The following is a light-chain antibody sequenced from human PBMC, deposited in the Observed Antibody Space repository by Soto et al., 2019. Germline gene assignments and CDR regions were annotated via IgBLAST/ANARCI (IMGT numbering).Light chain of an antibody. V-gene: IGLV1-40*01. CDR2: ANN. CDR1: SSNIGAGYD. J-gene: IGLJ1*01. CDR3: QSYDSSLSGSRV. Sequence: QSVLTQPPSVSGAPGQRVTISCPGSSSNIGAGYDVHWYQQLPGTAPKLLIYANNNRPSGVPDRFSGSKSVTSASLAITGLQAEDEADYYCQSYDSSLSGSRVFGTGTKVTVL.